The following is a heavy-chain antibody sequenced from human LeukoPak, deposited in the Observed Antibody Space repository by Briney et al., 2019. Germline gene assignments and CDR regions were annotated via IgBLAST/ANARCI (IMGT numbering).Heavy chain of an antibody. J-gene: IGHJ4*02. CDR1: GGSISSGNYY. V-gene: IGHV4-61*02. D-gene: IGHD1-1*01. CDR3: ASGQRRYFDY. CDR2: IYTSGST. Sequence: PSETLSLTCTVSGGSISSGNYYWYWIRQPAGKGLEWIGRIYTSGSTNYNLSLKSRVTISVDTSKNQFSLKLSSVTAADTAVYYCASGQRRYFDYWGQGTLVTVSS.